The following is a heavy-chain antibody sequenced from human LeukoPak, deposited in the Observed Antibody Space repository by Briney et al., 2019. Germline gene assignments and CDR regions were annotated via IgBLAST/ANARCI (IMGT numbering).Heavy chain of an antibody. CDR3: ATVRAAGDYYGMDV. J-gene: IGHJ6*02. V-gene: IGHV1-24*01. Sequence: ASVKVSCKVSGYTLTELSMHWVRQAPGKGLEWMGGFDPEDGETIYAQKFQGRVTMTEDTSTDTAYMELSSLRSEDTAVYYCATVRAAGDYYGMDVWGQGTTVTVSS. CDR2: FDPEDGET. D-gene: IGHD6-13*01. CDR1: GYTLTELS.